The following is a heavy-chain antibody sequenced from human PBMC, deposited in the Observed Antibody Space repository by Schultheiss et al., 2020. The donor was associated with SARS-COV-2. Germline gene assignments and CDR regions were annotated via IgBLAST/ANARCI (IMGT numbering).Heavy chain of an antibody. CDR1: GGSISSYY. J-gene: IGHJ5*02. CDR2: IYYSGST. CDR3: AREVIAVAGTGNWFDP. Sequence: SQTLSLTCTVSGGSISSYYWSWIRQPPGKGLEWIGYIYYSGSTYYNPSLKSRVTISVDTSKNQFSLKLSSVTAADTAVYYCAREVIAVAGTGNWFDPWGQGTLVTVSS. V-gene: IGHV4-4*08. D-gene: IGHD6-19*01.